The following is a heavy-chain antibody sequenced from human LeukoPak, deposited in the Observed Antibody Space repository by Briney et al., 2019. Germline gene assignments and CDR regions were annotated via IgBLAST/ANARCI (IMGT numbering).Heavy chain of an antibody. CDR1: GYTLTELS. CDR3: ARVGPYSSSWYVYFDY. V-gene: IGHV1-24*01. Sequence: ASVTVSCKVSGYTLTELSMHWVRQAPGKGLEWMGGFDTEDGETIYAQKFQGRVTMTRDTSISTAYMELSRLRSDDTAVYYCARVGPYSSSWYVYFDYWGQGTLVTVSS. CDR2: FDTEDGET. D-gene: IGHD6-13*01. J-gene: IGHJ4*02.